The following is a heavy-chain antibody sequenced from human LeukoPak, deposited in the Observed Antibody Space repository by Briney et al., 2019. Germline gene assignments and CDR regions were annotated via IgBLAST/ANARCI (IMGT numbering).Heavy chain of an antibody. Sequence: SETLSLTCTVSGGSISSSTYYWGWIRQPPGKGLEWIGNIYYSGSTYSGSTYYNPSLKSRVTISVDTSKNQFSLKLSSVTAADTAVYYCARHNPYFDYWGQGALVTVSS. CDR2: IYYSGSTYSGST. J-gene: IGHJ4*02. CDR3: ARHNPYFDY. CDR1: GGSISSSTYY. D-gene: IGHD1-14*01. V-gene: IGHV4-39*01.